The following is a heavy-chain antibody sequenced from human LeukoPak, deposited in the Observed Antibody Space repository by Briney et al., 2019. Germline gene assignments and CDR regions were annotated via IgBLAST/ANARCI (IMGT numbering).Heavy chain of an antibody. J-gene: IGHJ2*01. CDR3: ARVVGSGYPDPYWYFDL. CDR1: GGSISSYY. D-gene: IGHD3-22*01. V-gene: IGHV4-59*01. CDR2: IYYSGST. Sequence: SETLSLTCTVSGGSISSYYWSWIRQPPGKGLEWIGYIYYSGSTNYNPSLKSRVTISVDTSKNQFSLKLSSVPAADTAVYYCARVVGSGYPDPYWYFDLWGRGTLVTVSS.